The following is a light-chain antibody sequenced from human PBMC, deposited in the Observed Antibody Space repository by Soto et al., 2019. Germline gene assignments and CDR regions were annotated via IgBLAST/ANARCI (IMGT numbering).Light chain of an antibody. V-gene: IGLV2-14*01. CDR3: SSYTNINTRACV. CDR1: SSDVGGYYY. J-gene: IGLJ1*01. CDR2: QVT. Sequence: QSALTQPASVSGSPGQSITISCTGTSSDVGGYYYVSWYQHHPGKAPKLIIYQVTSRPSGVSNRFSASKSGNTASLTISALQAEDEAGYYCSSYTNINTRACVFGTGTKVTVL.